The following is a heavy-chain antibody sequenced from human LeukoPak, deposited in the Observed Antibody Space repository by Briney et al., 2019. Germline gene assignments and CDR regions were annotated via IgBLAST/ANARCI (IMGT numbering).Heavy chain of an antibody. D-gene: IGHD6-19*01. V-gene: IGHV3-23*01. CDR2: ISGSGGST. CDR3: AKGPLAVGVDY. Sequence: GGSLRLSCAASGFTFNSYAMSWVRQAPGKGLEWVSAISGSGGSTYYADSVRGRFTISRDNSKNTLYLQMNSLRAEDTAVYYCAKGPLAVGVDYWGQGTLVTVSS. J-gene: IGHJ4*02. CDR1: GFTFNSYA.